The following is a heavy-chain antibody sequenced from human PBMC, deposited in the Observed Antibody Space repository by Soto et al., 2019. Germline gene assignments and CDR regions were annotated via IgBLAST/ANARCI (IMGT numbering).Heavy chain of an antibody. Sequence: PGGSMRLSCTASGCTFSSYALHWVRQAQGKGLEYVSAISSDGGSTYYAYSVKGRFTISSDHSKNTLYLQMNSLGAEDTAVYYCARDAQQLANYGMDVWGQGTTVTVSS. D-gene: IGHD6-13*01. V-gene: IGHV3-64*04. CDR2: ISSDGGST. CDR1: GCTFSSYA. J-gene: IGHJ6*02. CDR3: ARDAQQLANYGMDV.